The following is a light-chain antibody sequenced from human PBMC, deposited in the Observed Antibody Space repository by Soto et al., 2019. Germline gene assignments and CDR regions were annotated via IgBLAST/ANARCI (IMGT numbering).Light chain of an antibody. CDR3: NSYTSSSTYV. V-gene: IGLV2-14*03. CDR2: DVT. J-gene: IGLJ1*01. Sequence: QLVLTQPASVSGSPGQSITISCTRTSSDVGGFNYVSWYQQHPGKAPKLMIYDVTNRPSGVSYRFSGSKSGNTASLTISGLQAEDEADYYCNSYTSSSTYVFGTGTKLTVL. CDR1: SSDVGGFNY.